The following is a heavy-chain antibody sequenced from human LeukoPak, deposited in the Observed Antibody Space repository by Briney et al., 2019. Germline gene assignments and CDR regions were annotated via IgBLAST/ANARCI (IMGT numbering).Heavy chain of an antibody. V-gene: IGHV3-21*01. CDR2: ISSSSSYI. J-gene: IGHJ4*02. CDR3: ARTGYCSGGSCIDY. D-gene: IGHD2-15*01. CDR1: EFTFSSYS. Sequence: GGSLRLSCAASEFTFSSYSMNWVRQAPGKGLEWVSSISSSSSYIYYADSVKGRFTISRDNAKNSLYLQMNSLRAEDTAVYYCARTGYCSGGSCIDYWGQGTLVTVSS.